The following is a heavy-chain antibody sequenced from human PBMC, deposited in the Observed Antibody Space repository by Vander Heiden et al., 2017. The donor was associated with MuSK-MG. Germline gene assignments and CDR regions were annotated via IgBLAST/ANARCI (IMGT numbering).Heavy chain of an antibody. J-gene: IGHJ3*02. D-gene: IGHD6-19*01. CDR2: MQHSGST. Sequence: QVQLQESGPGLVKPSETLSLTCAVSGHSISSGYQWGWIRQPPGKGLEWIGSMQHSGSTFYNPSLKSRVTIAEDTSKSQFSLKLTSVTAADTAMYYCARRPFSGGWWEVVDSWGQGTMVTVSS. CDR1: GHSISSGYQ. CDR3: ARRPFSGGWWEVVDS. V-gene: IGHV4-38-2*01.